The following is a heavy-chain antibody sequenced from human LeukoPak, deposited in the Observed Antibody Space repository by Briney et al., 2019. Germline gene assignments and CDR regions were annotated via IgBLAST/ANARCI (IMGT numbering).Heavy chain of an antibody. CDR3: ARDEQGGTTGGLGY. CDR2: INPNSGAT. J-gene: IGHJ4*02. Sequence: SVKVSYKASGYTFTDYYIHWVRQAPGQGLEWVGRINPNSGATHYPQKFQGRVTMTRDTSINTAYLELNSLRSDDTAIYYCARDEQGGTTGGLGYWGQGTLVTVSS. V-gene: IGHV1-2*06. D-gene: IGHD4-17*01. CDR1: GYTFTDYY.